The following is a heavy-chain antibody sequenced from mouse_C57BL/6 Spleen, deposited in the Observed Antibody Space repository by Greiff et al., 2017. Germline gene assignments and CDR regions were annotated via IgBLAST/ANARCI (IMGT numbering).Heavy chain of an antibody. CDR1: GFTFSSYA. J-gene: IGHJ4*01. V-gene: IGHV5-9-1*02. CDR2: ISSGGDYI. Sequence: EVKLMESGEGLVKPGGSLKLSCAASGFTFSSYAMSWVRQTPEERLEWVAYISSGGDYIYYADTVKGRFTISRDNARNTLYLQMSSLKSEDTAMYYCTRDGYTIPLYAMDYWGQGTSVTVSS. CDR3: TRDGYTIPLYAMDY. D-gene: IGHD2-3*01.